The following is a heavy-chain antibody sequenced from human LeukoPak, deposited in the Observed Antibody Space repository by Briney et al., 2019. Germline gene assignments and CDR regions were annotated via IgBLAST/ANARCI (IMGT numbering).Heavy chain of an antibody. D-gene: IGHD5-12*01. V-gene: IGHV3-9*01. CDR3: AKDGSGYDYNYFDY. CDR1: GFTFDDYA. J-gene: IGHJ4*02. CDR2: ISWDSGSI. Sequence: GGSLRLSCAASGFTFDDYAMHWVRQAPGKGLEWVSGISWDSGSIGYADSVKGRFTISRDNAKNSLYLQMNSLRAEDTALYYCAKDGSGYDYNYFDYWGQGTLVTVSS.